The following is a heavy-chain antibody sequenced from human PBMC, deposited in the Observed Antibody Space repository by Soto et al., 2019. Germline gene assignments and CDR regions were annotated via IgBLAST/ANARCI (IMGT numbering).Heavy chain of an antibody. CDR3: ARVGHDYSNSGMDV. J-gene: IGHJ6*02. Sequence: GESLKISCNGSGYSLSIYCINLVLQMPGKGLEWMGKIDPSDSRTTYSPSFQGHVTISVDKSISTTYLQWSSLKASDTAIYYCARVGHDYSNSGMDVWGQGTTVTVSS. CDR2: IDPSDSRT. V-gene: IGHV5-10-1*01. D-gene: IGHD4-4*01. CDR1: GYSLSIYC.